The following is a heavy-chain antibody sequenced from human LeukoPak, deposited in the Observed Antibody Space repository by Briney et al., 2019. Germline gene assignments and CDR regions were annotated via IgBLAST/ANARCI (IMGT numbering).Heavy chain of an antibody. J-gene: IGHJ6*03. CDR1: GGSFSGYY. Sequence: SETLSLTCAVYGGSFSGYYWSWIRQPPGKGLEWIGEINHSGSTNYNPSLKSRVTISVDTSKNQFSLKLSSVTAADTAVYYCARRRYSDDYYYYYYMDVWGKGTTVTVSS. CDR3: ARRRYSDDYYYYYYMDV. V-gene: IGHV4-34*01. CDR2: INHSGST. D-gene: IGHD4-17*01.